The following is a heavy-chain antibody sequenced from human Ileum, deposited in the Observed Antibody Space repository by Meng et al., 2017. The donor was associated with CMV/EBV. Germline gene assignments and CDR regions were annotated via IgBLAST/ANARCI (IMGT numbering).Heavy chain of an antibody. J-gene: IGHJ5*02. V-gene: IGHV3-21*01. D-gene: IGHD4-11*01. Sequence: GESLKISCIGSGFTFSNHILNWVRQAPGKGLEWVSSISAHSSNKYYADSVKGRFSISRDNSANSMYLQLNSLSAEDTAVYYCAKGADACGSNTCHRTWFDPWGQGTRVTVSS. CDR2: ISAHSSNK. CDR1: GFTFSNHI. CDR3: AKGADACGSNTCHRTWFDP.